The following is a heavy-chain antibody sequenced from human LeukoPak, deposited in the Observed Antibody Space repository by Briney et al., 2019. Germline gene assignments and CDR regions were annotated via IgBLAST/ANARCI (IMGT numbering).Heavy chain of an antibody. V-gene: IGHV3-48*04. CDR3: ARVGTSSKYYYYMDV. D-gene: IGHD4-11*01. J-gene: IGHJ6*03. Sequence: GGSLRFSCAASGFTFSSYTMNWVRQAPGKGLEWVSYITSSGATIYYADSVKGRFTISRDNAKNSLYLQMNSPRAEDTAVYYCARVGTSSKYYYYMDVWGKGTTVTVSS. CDR2: ITSSGATI. CDR1: GFTFSSYT.